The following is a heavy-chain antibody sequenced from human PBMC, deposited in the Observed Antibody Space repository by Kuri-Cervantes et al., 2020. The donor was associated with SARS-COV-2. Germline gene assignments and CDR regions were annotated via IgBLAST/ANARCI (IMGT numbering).Heavy chain of an antibody. CDR3: ARGYMPMDIVVVPADRGFDY. CDR2: ISYDGSNK. Sequence: GGSLRLSCAASGFTFSSYAMHWVRQAPGKGLEWVAFISYDGSNKYYADSVKGRFTISRDNSKNTLYLQMNSLRAEDTAVYYCARGYMPMDIVVVPADRGFDYWGQGTLVTVSS. D-gene: IGHD2-2*03. V-gene: IGHV3-30-3*01. CDR1: GFTFSSYA. J-gene: IGHJ4*02.